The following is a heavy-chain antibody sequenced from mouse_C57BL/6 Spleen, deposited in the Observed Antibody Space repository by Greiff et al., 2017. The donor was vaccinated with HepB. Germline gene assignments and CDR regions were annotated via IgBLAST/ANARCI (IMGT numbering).Heavy chain of an antibody. Sequence: LEESGPELVKPGASVKISCKASGYTFTDYYINWVKQRPGQGLEWIGWIFPGSGSTYYNEKFKGKATLTVDKSSSTSYMLLSSLTSEDSAVYFWARGQLRLRAWFAYWGQGTLVTVSA. CDR1: GYTFTDYY. D-gene: IGHD3-2*02. CDR2: IFPGSGST. CDR3: ARGQLRLRAWFAY. J-gene: IGHJ3*01. V-gene: IGHV1-75*01.